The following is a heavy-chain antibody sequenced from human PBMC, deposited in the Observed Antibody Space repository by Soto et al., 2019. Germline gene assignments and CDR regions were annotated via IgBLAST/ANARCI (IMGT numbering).Heavy chain of an antibody. CDR2: ISAYNGNT. Sequence: QVQLVQSGAEVKKPGASVKVSCKASGYTFTSYVISWVRQAPGQGLEWMGWISAYNGNTKYAQKLQGRVTMTRDTATSTAYMELRRLISDNTAGDYCAGAIPPGGGYWGGFDPWGQGTLVTVSS. CDR3: AGAIPPGGGYWGGFDP. V-gene: IGHV1-18*01. D-gene: IGHD2-8*02. J-gene: IGHJ5*02. CDR1: GYTFTSYV.